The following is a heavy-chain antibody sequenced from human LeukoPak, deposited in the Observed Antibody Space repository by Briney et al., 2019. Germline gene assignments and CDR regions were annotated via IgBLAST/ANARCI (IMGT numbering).Heavy chain of an antibody. CDR1: GYSISSAYY. V-gene: IGHV4-61*01. CDR3: ASRKLGNDY. Sequence: PSETLSLTCSVSGYSISSAYYWSWIRQSPGKGLEWIGYIYYTGSTSYNPSLRSRVTMSADTSKNQFSLKLSSVTAADTAVYYCASRKLGNDYWGQGTLVTVSS. CDR2: IYYTGST. J-gene: IGHJ4*02. D-gene: IGHD7-27*01.